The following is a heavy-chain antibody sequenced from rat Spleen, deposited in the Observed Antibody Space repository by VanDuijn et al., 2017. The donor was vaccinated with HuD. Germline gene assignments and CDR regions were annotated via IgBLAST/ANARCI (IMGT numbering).Heavy chain of an antibody. CDR1: GFNFDDYW. Sequence: EVKLVESGGGLVHPGRSLKLSCAVSGFNFDDYWMTRVRQAPGQGLEWIGEINKDSSIIDYAPSLKDKFTISRDNAQNTLYLEMSKLGSEDTAIYYCAREIPPVDYWGQGVMVTVSS. D-gene: IGHD2-1*01. CDR2: INKDSSII. J-gene: IGHJ2*01. V-gene: IGHV4-2*01. CDR3: AREIPPVDY.